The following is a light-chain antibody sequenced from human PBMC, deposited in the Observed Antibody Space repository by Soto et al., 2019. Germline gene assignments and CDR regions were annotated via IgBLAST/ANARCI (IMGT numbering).Light chain of an antibody. CDR1: SSNIGSNT. Sequence: QSVLTQPPSASGTPGQRVTVSCSGRSSNIGSNTVNWYQQLPGTAPKLLIYSTSQRPSGVPDRFSGSKSGTSASLAISGLQSEDEADYYCVAWDDSLNGVVFGGGTKLTVL. CDR2: STS. V-gene: IGLV1-44*01. J-gene: IGLJ2*01. CDR3: VAWDDSLNGVV.